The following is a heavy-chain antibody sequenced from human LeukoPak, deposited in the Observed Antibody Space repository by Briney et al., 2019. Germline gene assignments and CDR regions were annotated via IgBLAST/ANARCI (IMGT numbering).Heavy chain of an antibody. CDR2: INGVSSHI. CDR1: GFIFSGSA. V-gene: IGHV3-23*01. Sequence: PGGSLRLSCAASGFIFSGSAMNWVRQAPGKGLEWVSSINGVSSHIYYADSVKGRFTISRDNSKNTLYLQMNSLRAEDTAIYYCAKGGLRDAFDIWGQGTMATVSS. CDR3: AKGGLRDAFDI. J-gene: IGHJ3*02. D-gene: IGHD5-12*01.